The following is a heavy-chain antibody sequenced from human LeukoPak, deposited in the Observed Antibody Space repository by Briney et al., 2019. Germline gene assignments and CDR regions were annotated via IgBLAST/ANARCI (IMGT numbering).Heavy chain of an antibody. J-gene: IGHJ4*02. CDR1: GFTFSSYE. Sequence: GGSLRLSCAASGFTFSSYEMNSVRQAPGKGLEWVSYISSSGSTIYYADSVKGRFTISRDNAKNSLYLQMNSLRAEDTAVYYCARPYCSSTSCYAPHFDYWGQGTLVTVSS. D-gene: IGHD2-2*01. CDR3: ARPYCSSTSCYAPHFDY. V-gene: IGHV3-48*03. CDR2: ISSSGSTI.